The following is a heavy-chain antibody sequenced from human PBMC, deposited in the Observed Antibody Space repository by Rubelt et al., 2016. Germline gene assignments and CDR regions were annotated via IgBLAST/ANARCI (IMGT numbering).Heavy chain of an antibody. J-gene: IGHJ4*02. CDR1: GGSIRGSTYY. Sequence: QLQLQESGPGLVKPSETLSLTCTVSGGSIRGSTYYWGWIRQPPGQGLECIGAIYTTGSTYSNPSLHSRLTISADTSKNQFSRQLSSVTAADTAVYYCAVDILTGTAYWGQGILVTVSS. CDR3: AVDILTGTAY. V-gene: IGHV4-39*01. D-gene: IGHD3-9*01. CDR2: IYTTGST.